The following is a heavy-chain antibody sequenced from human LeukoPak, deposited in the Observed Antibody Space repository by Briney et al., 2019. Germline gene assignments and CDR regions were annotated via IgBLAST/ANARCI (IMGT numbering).Heavy chain of an antibody. CDR3: ARAICSGTSCANWFDP. CDR1: GGSISSGGYS. V-gene: IGHV4-30-2*01. J-gene: IGHJ5*02. D-gene: IGHD2-2*01. Sequence: SETLSLTCAVSGGSISSGGYSWSWIRQPPGKGLEWIGYIYHSGSTYYNPSLKSRGTISVDRSKNQFSLKLSSVTAADTAVYYCARAICSGTSCANWFDPWGQGTLVTVSS. CDR2: IYHSGST.